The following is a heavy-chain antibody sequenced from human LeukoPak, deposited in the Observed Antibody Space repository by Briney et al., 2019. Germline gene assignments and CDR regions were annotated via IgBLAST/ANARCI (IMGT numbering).Heavy chain of an antibody. CDR3: ARVVLRGYYALCAFDM. CDR1: GGSISSSSYY. V-gene: IGHV4-61*01. Sequence: SETLSLTCTVSGGSISSSSYYWSWIRQPPEKGLEWIGYIRYSGSTNYNPSLKSRVTISVDASKNQFSLKLSSVTAADTAVYYCARVVLRGYYALCAFDMWGQGTMVTVSS. CDR2: IRYSGST. J-gene: IGHJ3*02. D-gene: IGHD3-22*01.